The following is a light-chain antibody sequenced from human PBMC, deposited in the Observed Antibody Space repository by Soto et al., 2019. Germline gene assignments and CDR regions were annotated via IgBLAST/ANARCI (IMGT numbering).Light chain of an antibody. CDR3: GTWDRSLSAGV. CDR1: SSNIGSNY. V-gene: IGLV1-51*01. J-gene: IGLJ2*01. Sequence: QPVLTQPPSVSAAPGQKVTISCSGGSSNIGSNYVSWYQQLPGTAPKLLIYDSRERPSGIPYRFSGSKSGTSATLGITGLQTGDEGDYYCGTWDRSLSAGVFGGGTKVTVL. CDR2: DSR.